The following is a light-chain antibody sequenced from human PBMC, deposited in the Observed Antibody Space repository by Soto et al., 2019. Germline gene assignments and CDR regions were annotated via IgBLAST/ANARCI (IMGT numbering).Light chain of an antibody. CDR1: QSVSGK. CDR2: DAS. V-gene: IGKV3-15*01. CDR3: QQSNNWPWT. J-gene: IGKJ1*01. Sequence: EFVLTQSPATLSESPGERATLSCRASQSVSGKLAWYQQKPGQAPRLLIYDASTRATGIPARFSGSGSGTEFTLTISSLQSEDFAVYYCQQSNNWPWTFGQGTRWIS.